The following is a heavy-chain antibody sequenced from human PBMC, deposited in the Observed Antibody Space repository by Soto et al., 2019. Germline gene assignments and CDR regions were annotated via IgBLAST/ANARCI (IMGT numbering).Heavy chain of an antibody. CDR1: GFTFSSYS. D-gene: IGHD3-3*01. J-gene: IGHJ6*02. V-gene: IGHV3-48*02. CDR3: AREGITIFGVVPDQQQIYYYYGMDV. Sequence: GGSLRLSCAASGFTFSSYSMNWVRQAPGKGLEWVSYISSSSSTIYYADSVKGRFTISRDNAKNSLYLQMNSLRDEDTAVYYCAREGITIFGVVPDQQQIYYYYGMDVWGQGTTVTVSS. CDR2: ISSSSSTI.